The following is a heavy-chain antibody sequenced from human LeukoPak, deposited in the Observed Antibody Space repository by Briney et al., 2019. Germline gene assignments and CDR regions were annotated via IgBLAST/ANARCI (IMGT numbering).Heavy chain of an antibody. J-gene: IGHJ3*02. CDR2: INPNSGGT. Sequence: ASVKVSCKASGYTFTGYYMHWVRQAPGQGLEWMGWINPNSGGTNYAQKFQGRVTMTRDTSISTAYMELSRLRSDDTAVYYCARDTYDFWSGYYYSTHAFDIWGQGTMVTVSS. V-gene: IGHV1-2*02. D-gene: IGHD3-3*01. CDR3: ARDTYDFWSGYYYSTHAFDI. CDR1: GYTFTGYY.